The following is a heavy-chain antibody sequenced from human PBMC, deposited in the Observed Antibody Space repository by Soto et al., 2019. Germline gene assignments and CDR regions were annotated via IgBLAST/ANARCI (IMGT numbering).Heavy chain of an antibody. CDR3: TRDLTGYASSWPRE. D-gene: IGHD6-13*01. CDR2: IFGGGST. V-gene: IGHV3-53*02. J-gene: IGHJ4*02. CDR1: GFTVGSSY. Sequence: EVQLVETGGGLIQPGGSLRLSCAASGFTVGSSYMSWVRQAPGKGLEWVSVIFGGGSTYYADSVRGRFTISRDNSKNTLYLQMNSLRGEDTAVYYCTRDLTGYASSWPREWVQGTLVTVSS.